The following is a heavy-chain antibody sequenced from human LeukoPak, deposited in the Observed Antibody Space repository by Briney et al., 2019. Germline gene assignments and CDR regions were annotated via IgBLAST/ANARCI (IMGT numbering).Heavy chain of an antibody. J-gene: IGHJ3*02. Sequence: GGSLRLSCAASGFTFSSYAMSWVRQAPGKGLKWVSTINDNGAGTYYADSVKGRFTISRDNSYNTVSLQMNSLRAEDTAVYYCAKSSRIFDAFDIWGRGTMVTVSS. CDR2: INDNGAGT. CDR3: AKSSRIFDAFDI. CDR1: GFTFSSYA. V-gene: IGHV3-23*01. D-gene: IGHD2-21*01.